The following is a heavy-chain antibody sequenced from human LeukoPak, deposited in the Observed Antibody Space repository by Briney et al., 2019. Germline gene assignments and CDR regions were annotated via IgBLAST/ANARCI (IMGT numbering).Heavy chain of an antibody. CDR2: VKSKTDGGTT. J-gene: IGHJ4*02. D-gene: IGHD3-3*01. CDR1: GFTFSHAW. V-gene: IGHV3-15*01. CDR3: TTDITIFGVIIPPKSY. Sequence: GGSLRLSCAASGFTFSHAWMSWVRQAPGKGLEWVGRVKSKTDGGTTDYAAPVKGRFTISRDDSKNTLFLQMSSLKTEDTAVYYCTTDITIFGVIIPPKSYWGQGTLVTVSS.